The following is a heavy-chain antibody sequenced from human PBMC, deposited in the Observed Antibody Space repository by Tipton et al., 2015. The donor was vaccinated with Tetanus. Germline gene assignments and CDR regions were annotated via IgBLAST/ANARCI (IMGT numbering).Heavy chain of an antibody. CDR3: ARDRRDFAYDSRGFYSPLYYFDN. D-gene: IGHD3-22*01. CDR1: GGSISSDAHY. J-gene: IGHJ4*02. V-gene: IGHV4-30-4*01. Sequence: TLSLTCSVSGGSISSDAHYWSWIRQPPGEGLEWLGYISHSGTTNYNPSLMSRVTLSLDTARGQFSLKLTSVTAADAAVYFCARDRRDFAYDSRGFYSPLYYFDNWGQGLRVTVSS. CDR2: ISHSGTT.